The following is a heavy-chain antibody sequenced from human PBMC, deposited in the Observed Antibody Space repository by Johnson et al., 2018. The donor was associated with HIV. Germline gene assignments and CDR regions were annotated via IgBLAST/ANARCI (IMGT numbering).Heavy chain of an antibody. J-gene: IGHJ3*02. CDR2: ISYDGSDK. CDR1: GFTVSSTY. Sequence: QVQLVESGGGLVQPGRSLRLSCAASGFTVSSTYMSWVRQAPGKGLEWVAVISYDGSDKYYADSVKGRFTISRDNSKNTLYVQMNSLRAEDTAVYYCARGGIAAKEPWRAFDIWGQGTMVTVSS. D-gene: IGHD6-13*01. CDR3: ARGGIAAKEPWRAFDI. V-gene: IGHV3-30*03.